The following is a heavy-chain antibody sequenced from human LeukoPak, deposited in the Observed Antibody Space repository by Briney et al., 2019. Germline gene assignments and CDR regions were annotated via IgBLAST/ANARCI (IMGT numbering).Heavy chain of an antibody. Sequence: GGSLRLSCAASGFTFSNAWMSWVRQAPGKGLEWVGRIKSKTDGGTTDYAAPVKGRFTISRDDSKNTLHLQMNSLKTEDTAVYYCTTGGQIVGATGFDYWGQGTLVTVSS. CDR1: GFTFSNAW. D-gene: IGHD1-26*01. CDR2: IKSKTDGGTT. V-gene: IGHV3-15*01. J-gene: IGHJ4*02. CDR3: TTGGQIVGATGFDY.